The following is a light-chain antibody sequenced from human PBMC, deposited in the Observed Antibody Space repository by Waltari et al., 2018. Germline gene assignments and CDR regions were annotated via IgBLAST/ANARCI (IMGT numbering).Light chain of an antibody. CDR1: SSNIGNNY. J-gene: IGLJ7*01. CDR2: ENT. Sequence: QSVLTQPPSVSAAPGQRVTISCSGGSSNIGNNYVSWYRQFPGTAPKILIYENTERPSGLPGRFSGSKSGTSATRDITGLQAGDEADYYCGTWDSSLSGAVFGGGTHLTVL. V-gene: IGLV1-51*02. CDR3: GTWDSSLSGAV.